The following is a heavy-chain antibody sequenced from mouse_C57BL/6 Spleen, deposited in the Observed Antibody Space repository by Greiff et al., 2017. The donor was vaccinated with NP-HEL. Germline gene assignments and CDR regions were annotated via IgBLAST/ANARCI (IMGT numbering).Heavy chain of an antibody. CDR3: TTSYYGSSYSYFDY. Sequence: EVQLQQSGAELVRPGASVKLSCTASGFNIKDDYMHWVKQRPEQGLEWIGWIDPENGDTEYASKFQGKATITADTSSNTAYLQLSSLTSEDTAVYYCTTSYYGSSYSYFDYWGQGTTLTVSS. J-gene: IGHJ2*01. D-gene: IGHD1-1*01. CDR2: IDPENGDT. CDR1: GFNIKDDY. V-gene: IGHV14-4*01.